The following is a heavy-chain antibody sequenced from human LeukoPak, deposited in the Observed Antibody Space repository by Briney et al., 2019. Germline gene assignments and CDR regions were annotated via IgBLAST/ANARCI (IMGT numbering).Heavy chain of an antibody. CDR3: ARQVAIVEPTDPNWFDS. CDR1: GGSISSYY. D-gene: IGHD1-26*01. J-gene: IGHJ5*01. V-gene: IGHV4-39*07. Sequence: PSETLSLTCTVSGGSISSYYWGWIRQTPGKGLEWIGSIFYSGSTYYTPSLKSRATMALDMSTNHFSLRLTSVTAADTAVYYCARQVAIVEPTDPNWFDSWGQGTLVTVSS. CDR2: IFYSGST.